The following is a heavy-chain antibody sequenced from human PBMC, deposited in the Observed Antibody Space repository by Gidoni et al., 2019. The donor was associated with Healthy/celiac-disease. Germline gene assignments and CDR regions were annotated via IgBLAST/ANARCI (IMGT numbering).Heavy chain of an antibody. CDR2: IYYSGST. CDR3: ARHYSDRILLVVAPNWFDP. D-gene: IGHD2-15*01. CDR1: GGSISSSSYY. Sequence: QLQLQESGPGLVKPSETLSLTCTVSGGSISSSSYYWGWIRQPPGKGLEWIGGIYYSGSTYYNPSLKSRVTISVDTSKNQFSLKLSSVTAADTAVYYCARHYSDRILLVVAPNWFDPWGQGTLVTVSS. V-gene: IGHV4-39*01. J-gene: IGHJ5*02.